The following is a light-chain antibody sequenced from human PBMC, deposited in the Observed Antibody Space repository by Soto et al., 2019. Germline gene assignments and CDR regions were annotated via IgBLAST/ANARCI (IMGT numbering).Light chain of an antibody. Sequence: DIQMIQSPSSLSEFVGDRVTITCRTSQGIRNDLGWFQQKPGKAPKRLICAASSLQSGVPSRVSGSRSVTESILTISSLQPDDFASDYCLQHNSDPRGTFGQGTRLEIK. CDR2: AAS. CDR1: QGIRND. V-gene: IGKV1-17*01. J-gene: IGKJ5*01. CDR3: LQHNSDPRGT.